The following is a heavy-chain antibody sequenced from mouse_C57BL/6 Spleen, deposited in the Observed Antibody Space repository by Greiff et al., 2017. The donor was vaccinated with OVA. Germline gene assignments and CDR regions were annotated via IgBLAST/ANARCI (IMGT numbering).Heavy chain of an antibody. CDR2: IYPGSGST. CDR1: GYTFTSYW. Sequence: VQLQQSGAELVKPGASVKMSCKASGYTFTSYWITWVKQRPGQGLEWIGDIYPGSGSTNYNEKFKSKATLTVDTSSSTAYMQLSSLTSEDSAVYYCARGGPSYWYFDVWGTGTTVTVSS. CDR3: ARGGPSYWYFDV. J-gene: IGHJ1*03. V-gene: IGHV1-55*01.